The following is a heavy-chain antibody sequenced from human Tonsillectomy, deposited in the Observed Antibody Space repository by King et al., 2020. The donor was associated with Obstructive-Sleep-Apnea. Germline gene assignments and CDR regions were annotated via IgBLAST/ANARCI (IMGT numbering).Heavy chain of an antibody. J-gene: IGHJ6*02. CDR3: ARQLGYYYYGMDV. Sequence: VQLVESGGGLVKPGGSLRLSCAASGVTFSDYYMSWIRQAPGNGLELVSYLSSSGGTIYYADSVKGRFTISRDNAKNSLYLQMNSLSAEDTAVYYCARQLGYYYYGMDVWGQGTTVTVSS. V-gene: IGHV3-11*01. CDR2: LSSSGGTI. D-gene: IGHD6-13*01. CDR1: GVTFSDYY.